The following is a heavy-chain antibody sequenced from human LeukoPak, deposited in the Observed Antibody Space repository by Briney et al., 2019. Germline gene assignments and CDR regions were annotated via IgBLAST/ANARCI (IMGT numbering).Heavy chain of an antibody. V-gene: IGHV4-34*01. J-gene: IGHJ4*02. D-gene: IGHD4-17*01. CDR1: GGSFSGYY. CDR2: INHSGST. CDR3: ARVGPEAVTVTTWLDY. Sequence: SETLSLTCAVYGGSFSGYYWSWIRQPPGKGLEWIGEINHSGSTNYNPSLKSRVTISADTSKNQFSLKLSSVTAADTAVYYCARVGPEAVTVTTWLDYWGQGTLVTVSS.